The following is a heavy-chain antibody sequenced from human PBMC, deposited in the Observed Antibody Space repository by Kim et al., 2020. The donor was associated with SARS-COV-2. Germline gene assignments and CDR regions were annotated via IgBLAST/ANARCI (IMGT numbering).Heavy chain of an antibody. J-gene: IGHJ4*02. D-gene: IGHD3-3*01. Sequence: SETLSLTCTVSGGSISSSSYYWGWIRQPPGKGLEWIGSIYYSGSTYYNPSLKSRVTISVDTSKNQFSLKLSSVTAADTAVYYCANYDFWSGYYFWYWGQGTLVTVSS. CDR1: GGSISSSSYY. CDR2: IYYSGST. V-gene: IGHV4-39*01. CDR3: ANYDFWSGYYFWY.